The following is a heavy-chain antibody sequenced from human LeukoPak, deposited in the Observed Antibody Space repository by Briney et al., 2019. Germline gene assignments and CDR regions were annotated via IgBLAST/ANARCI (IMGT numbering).Heavy chain of an antibody. J-gene: IGHJ4*02. CDR3: VKDLSGWYSFDY. CDR1: GFTFSSCA. D-gene: IGHD6-19*01. V-gene: IGHV3-64D*09. Sequence: GGPLSLSCSASGFTFSSCAMHWVRQAPGMGLEYASGINDHGDTTHDGASVGGRVTISRDDSKTTVHLQMSSLSAEDTAVYYCVKDLSGWYSFDYWGQGTLVTVSS. CDR2: INDHGDTT.